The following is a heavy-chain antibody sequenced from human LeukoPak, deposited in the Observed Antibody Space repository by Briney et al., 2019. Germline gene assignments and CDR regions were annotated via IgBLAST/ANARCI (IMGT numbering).Heavy chain of an antibody. Sequence: AGGSLRLSCAASGFTFSSYTMNWVRQAPGKGLEWVGRIKSKTDGGTTDYAAPVKGRFTISRDDSKNTLYLQMNSLKTEDTAVYCCTTPRQYYDSNGYWAEYFQHWGQGTLVTVSS. CDR2: IKSKTDGGTT. V-gene: IGHV3-15*07. CDR3: TTPRQYYDSNGYWAEYFQH. CDR1: GFTFSSYT. J-gene: IGHJ1*01. D-gene: IGHD3-22*01.